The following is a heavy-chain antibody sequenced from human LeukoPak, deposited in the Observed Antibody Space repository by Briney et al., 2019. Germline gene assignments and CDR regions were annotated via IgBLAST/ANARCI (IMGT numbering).Heavy chain of an antibody. D-gene: IGHD6-19*01. Sequence: PSETLSLTCAVYGGSFSGYYWSWIRQHPGKGLEWIGYIYYSGSTYYNPSLKSRVTISVDTSKNQFSLKLSSVTAADTAVYYCARVVLAVAGYYFDYWGQGTLVTVSS. J-gene: IGHJ4*02. CDR1: GGSFSGYY. CDR2: IYYSGST. CDR3: ARVVLAVAGYYFDY. V-gene: IGHV4-31*11.